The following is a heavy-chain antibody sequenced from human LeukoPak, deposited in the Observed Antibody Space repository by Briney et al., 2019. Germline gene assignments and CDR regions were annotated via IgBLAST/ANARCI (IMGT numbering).Heavy chain of an antibody. D-gene: IGHD6-19*01. CDR2: INHSGST. V-gene: IGHV4-34*01. J-gene: IGHJ4*02. CDR3: ARLGILYSSGWYGLGDY. CDR1: GGSFSGYY. Sequence: SSETLSLTCAVYGGSFSGYYWSWIRQPPGKGLEWIGEINHSGSTNYNPSLKSRVTISVTTSKTQLSLKLSSVTAADTAVYYCARLGILYSSGWYGLGDYWGQGTLVTVSS.